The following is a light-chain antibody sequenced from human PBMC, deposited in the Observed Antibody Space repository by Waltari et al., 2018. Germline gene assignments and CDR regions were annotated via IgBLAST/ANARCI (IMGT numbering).Light chain of an antibody. J-gene: IGLJ2*01. CDR2: EDN. V-gene: IGLV6-57*02. Sequence: NFMLTQPHSVSESLGKTVTISCTGSGANIANNYLHWYQQRPGSAPTPVIYEDNRRPSGVPDRFSGSIDSSSSSASLTISGLKTEDEADYYCQSYDHNNVLFGGGTKLTVL. CDR3: QSYDHNNVL. CDR1: GANIANNY.